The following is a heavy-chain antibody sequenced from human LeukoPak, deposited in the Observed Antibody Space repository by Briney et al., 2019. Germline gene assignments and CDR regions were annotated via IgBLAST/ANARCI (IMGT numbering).Heavy chain of an antibody. D-gene: IGHD2-2*01. CDR2: IYPGGST. CDR1: GLTVISNY. Sequence: GGSLRLSCAASGLTVISNYMSWVRQAPGKGLEWVSVIYPGGSTYYADSVKGRFTISRDNSKNTLYLQMNSLRAEDTAVFYCAKVPRYCSSTSCYAGYFEYWGQGTLVTVSS. J-gene: IGHJ4*02. CDR3: AKVPRYCSSTSCYAGYFEY. V-gene: IGHV3-53*01.